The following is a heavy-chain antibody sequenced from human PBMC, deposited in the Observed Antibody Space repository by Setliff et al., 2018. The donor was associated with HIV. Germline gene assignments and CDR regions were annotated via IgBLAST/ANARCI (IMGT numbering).Heavy chain of an antibody. CDR3: AKTQGWHLINY. D-gene: IGHD6-19*01. CDR1: GFTFSYYA. CDR2: ISYDGSNE. Sequence: LRLSCAASGFTFSYYAMHWVRQAPGKGLEWVAVISYDGSNEYYADSVKGRFTISRDNAENSLSLQMNSLRGEDTAVYYCAKTQGWHLINYWGPGTLVTVSS. J-gene: IGHJ4*02. V-gene: IGHV3-30*07.